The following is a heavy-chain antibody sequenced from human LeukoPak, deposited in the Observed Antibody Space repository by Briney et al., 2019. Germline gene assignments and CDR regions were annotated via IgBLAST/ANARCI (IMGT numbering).Heavy chain of an antibody. Sequence: SETLSLTCAVYGGSFSGYYWSWIRQPPGEGLEWIGEINHSGSTNYNPSLKSRVTISVDTSKNQFSLKLSSVTAADTAVYYCAKGGITMVRGVIHNWFDPWGQGTLVTVSS. CDR3: AKGGITMVRGVIHNWFDP. J-gene: IGHJ5*02. D-gene: IGHD3-10*01. CDR2: INHSGST. V-gene: IGHV4-34*01. CDR1: GGSFSGYY.